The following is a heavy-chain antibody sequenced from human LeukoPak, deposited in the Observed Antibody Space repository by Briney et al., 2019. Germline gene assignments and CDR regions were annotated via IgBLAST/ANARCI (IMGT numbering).Heavy chain of an antibody. CDR2: ISGYDGDT. V-gene: IGHV1-18*01. D-gene: IGHD3-3*01. J-gene: IGHJ4*02. Sequence: ASVKVSCKASGYTFTSYGISWVRQAPGQGLEWMGWISGYDGDTNYAQKLQGRVTMTTDTSTSTAYMELRSLRSDDTAVYYCARNTGSLYDFWSGYIDYWGQGTLVTVSS. CDR3: ARNTGSLYDFWSGYIDY. CDR1: GYTFTSYG.